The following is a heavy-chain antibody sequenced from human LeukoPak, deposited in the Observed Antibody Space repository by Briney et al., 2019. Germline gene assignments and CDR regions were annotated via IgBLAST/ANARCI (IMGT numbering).Heavy chain of an antibody. CDR3: VRDSNYHPDC. CDR2: IISDGSSA. CDR1: GFTFGDYW. V-gene: IGHV3-74*01. J-gene: IGHJ4*02. D-gene: IGHD4-11*01. Sequence: GGSLRLSCAASGFTFGDYWMHWVRQAPGKGLVWVSRIISDGSSASYADSVKGRFTMSRDNAKNTLHLQMNSLRVEDTAVYYCVRDSNYHPDCWGQGTLVTVSS.